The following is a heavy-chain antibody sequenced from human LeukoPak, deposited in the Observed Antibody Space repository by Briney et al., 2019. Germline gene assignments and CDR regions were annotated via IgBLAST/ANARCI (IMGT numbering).Heavy chain of an antibody. CDR3: ARSVFCSSTSCYRKNAFDI. V-gene: IGHV3-53*01. D-gene: IGHD2-2*02. CDR1: GFSVSNNY. J-gene: IGHJ3*02. Sequence: GGSLRLSCAASGFSVSNNYMSWVRQPPGKGVDWVSVIYSGGNTYYADSVKGRFAISRDYSRNTVYLQMNSLRAEDTAVYYCARSVFCSSTSCYRKNAFDIWGQGTMVTVSS. CDR2: IYSGGNT.